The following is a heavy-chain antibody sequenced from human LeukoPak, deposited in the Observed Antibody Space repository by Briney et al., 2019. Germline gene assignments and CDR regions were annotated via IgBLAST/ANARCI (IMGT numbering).Heavy chain of an antibody. D-gene: IGHD5-24*01. J-gene: IGHJ4*02. CDR1: GYTFTSYY. CDR2: INPSGGST. V-gene: IGHV1-46*01. CDR3: ASNGEMATIEVGISLSYFDY. Sequence: ASVKVSCKASGYTFTSYYMHWVRQAPGQGLEWMGIINPSGGSTSYAQKFQGRVTMTRDTSTSTVYMELSSLRSEDTAVYYCASNGEMATIEVGISLSYFDYWGQGTLVTVSS.